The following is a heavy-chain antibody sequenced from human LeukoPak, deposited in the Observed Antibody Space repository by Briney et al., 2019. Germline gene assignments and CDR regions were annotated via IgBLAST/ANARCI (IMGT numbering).Heavy chain of an antibody. V-gene: IGHV4-39*01. Sequence: PSETLSLTCTVSGGSISSSSYYWGWIRQPPGKGLEWIGSIYYSGSTYYNPSLKSRATISVDTSKNQFSLKLSSVTAADTAVYYCARQRGYYDSSGTIFDYWGQGTLVTVSS. CDR2: IYYSGST. J-gene: IGHJ4*02. CDR3: ARQRGYYDSSGTIFDY. D-gene: IGHD3-22*01. CDR1: GGSISSSSYY.